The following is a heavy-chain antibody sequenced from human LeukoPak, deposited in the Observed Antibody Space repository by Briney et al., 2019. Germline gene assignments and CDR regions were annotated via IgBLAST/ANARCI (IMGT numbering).Heavy chain of an antibody. Sequence: PGGSLRLSCAASGFTFSRYDMHWVRQSAGRGLEWVSGLGSAGDTFYPASVKGRFTISRDNSRNTMDLQMNSLRVEDTAVYHCTRYDSSRFDPWGQGTLVIVSA. V-gene: IGHV3-13*04. J-gene: IGHJ5*02. CDR2: LGSAGDT. CDR1: GFTFSRYD. CDR3: TRYDSSRFDP. D-gene: IGHD3-3*01.